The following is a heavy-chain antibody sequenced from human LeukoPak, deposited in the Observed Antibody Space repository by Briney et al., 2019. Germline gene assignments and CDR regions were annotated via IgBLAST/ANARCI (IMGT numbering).Heavy chain of an antibody. D-gene: IGHD2-15*01. CDR3: AIYSRGKAYCSGGSCYLFH. Sequence: ASVKVSCKASGYTFTSYAVSWVRQAPGQGLEWMGWISAYNGNTNYAQKLQGRVTMTTDTSTSPPYKELRSMRSRDQELYCCAIYSRGKAYCSGGSCYLFHWGQGTLVTVSS. J-gene: IGHJ4*02. V-gene: IGHV1-18*01. CDR2: ISAYNGNT. CDR1: GYTFTSYA.